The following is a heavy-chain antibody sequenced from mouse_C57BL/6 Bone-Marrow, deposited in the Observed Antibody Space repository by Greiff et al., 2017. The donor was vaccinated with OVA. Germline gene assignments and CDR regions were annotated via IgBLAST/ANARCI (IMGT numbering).Heavy chain of an antibody. CDR1: GYTFTSYW. J-gene: IGHJ2*01. CDR2: IDPSDSYT. D-gene: IGHD2-3*01. V-gene: IGHV1-50*01. Sequence: QVQLQQPGAELVKPGASVKLSCKASGYTFTSYWMQWVKQRPGQGLEWIGEIDPSDSYTNYNQQLQGKSTLTVDTSSSTAYMQLSSLTSEYSAVYTCARCDDGYYFDYWGQGTTLTVSS. CDR3: ARCDDGYYFDY.